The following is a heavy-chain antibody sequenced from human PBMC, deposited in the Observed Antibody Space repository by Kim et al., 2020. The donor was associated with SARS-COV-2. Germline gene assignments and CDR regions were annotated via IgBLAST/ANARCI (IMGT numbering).Heavy chain of an antibody. J-gene: IGHJ4*02. CDR1: GFTMSYG. D-gene: IGHD3-10*01. CDR3: AKARLGRAVTGWGAERDS. CDR2: ISGRGGTT. Sequence: GGSLRLSCVASGFTMSYGMAWVRRAPGKGREWVSAISGRGGTTYYADSVKGRFSISTENSKTTKIYLQMNNLRDEDTALYFCAKARLGRAVTGWGAERDSGSQGTLDTVSS. V-gene: IGHV3-23*01.